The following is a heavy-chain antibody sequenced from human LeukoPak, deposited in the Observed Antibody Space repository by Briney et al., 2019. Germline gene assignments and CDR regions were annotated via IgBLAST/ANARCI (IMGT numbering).Heavy chain of an antibody. CDR2: IDHSGST. CDR1: GGSISSSHYY. J-gene: IGHJ4*02. V-gene: IGHV4-39*07. CDR3: ARANSGWSINFDY. D-gene: IGHD6-19*01. Sequence: NPSETLSLTCTVSGGSISSSHYYWGWIRQPPGKGLEWIGEIDHSGSTNYNPSLKSRVTISVDTSKNQFSLKLSSVTAADTAVYYCARANSGWSINFDYWDQGTLVTVSS.